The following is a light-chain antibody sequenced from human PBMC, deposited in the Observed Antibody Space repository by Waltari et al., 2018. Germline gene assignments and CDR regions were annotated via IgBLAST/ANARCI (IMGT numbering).Light chain of an antibody. J-gene: IGLJ1*01. V-gene: IGLV2-14*03. CDR1: SSDVGGYNY. CDR3: GSYTTRATHV. CDR2: DVT. Sequence: QSALTQPASVSGSPGQSITISCTGTSSDVGGYNYVSWYQQHPGPTPKLIIFDVTRRPSGVSPRFSGSKSGNTASLTISGLQAEDEADYYCGSYTTRATHVFGIGTKVTVL.